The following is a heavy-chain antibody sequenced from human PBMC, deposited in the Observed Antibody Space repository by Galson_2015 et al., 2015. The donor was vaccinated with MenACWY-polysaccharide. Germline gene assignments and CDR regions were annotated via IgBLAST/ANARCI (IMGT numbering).Heavy chain of an antibody. J-gene: IGHJ6*02. CDR3: ARGIYGMDV. CDR1: GFTFSNYW. V-gene: IGHV3-7*01. CDR2: IKKDRSEK. Sequence: SLRLPCAASGFTFSNYWMNWVRQAPGKGLEWVANIKKDRSEKYYVDSVKGRFTISRDKALYLQMNSLRAEYTAVYFCARGIYGMDVWGQGTTVTVSS.